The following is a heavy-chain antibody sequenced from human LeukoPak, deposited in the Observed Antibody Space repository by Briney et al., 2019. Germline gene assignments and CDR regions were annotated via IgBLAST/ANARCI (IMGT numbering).Heavy chain of an antibody. CDR1: GFTFGSFS. CDR3: AKQGEGDSPILRFLEWLLDYFDY. V-gene: IGHV3-23*01. D-gene: IGHD3-3*01. Sequence: GGSLRLSCAASGFTFGSFSMNWVRQAPGKGLEWVSAIYPSGDSTYYADSVKGRFTISRDNSKNTLYLQMNSLRAEDTAVYYCAKQGEGDSPILRFLEWLLDYFDYWGQGTLVTVSS. J-gene: IGHJ4*02. CDR2: IYPSGDST.